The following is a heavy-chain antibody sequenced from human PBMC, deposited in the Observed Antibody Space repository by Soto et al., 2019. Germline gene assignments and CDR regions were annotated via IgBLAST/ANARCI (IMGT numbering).Heavy chain of an antibody. CDR3: ASEIVGLWFGEFPNWFDL. Sequence: ASVKVSCKASGYTFTGYYMHWARQAPGQGLEWMGWINPNSGGTNYAQKFQGRVTMTRDTSTSTAYMELSSLRSEDTAVYYCASEIVGLWFGEFPNWFDLWGQGTLVTVSS. D-gene: IGHD3-10*01. V-gene: IGHV1-2*02. CDR1: GYTFTGYY. CDR2: INPNSGGT. J-gene: IGHJ5*02.